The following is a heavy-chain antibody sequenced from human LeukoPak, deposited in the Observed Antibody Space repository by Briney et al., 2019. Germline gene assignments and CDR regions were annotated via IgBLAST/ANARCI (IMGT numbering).Heavy chain of an antibody. CDR3: GRAAGFGELYDY. CDR1: GGTFSSYA. J-gene: IGHJ4*02. CDR2: IIPIFGTA. Sequence: ASVKVSCKASGGTFSSYAISWVRQAPGQGLEWMGGIIPIFGTANYAQKFQGRVTITADESTSTAYMELSSLRSEDTAVYYCGRAAGFGELYDYWGQGTLVTVSS. D-gene: IGHD3-10*01. V-gene: IGHV1-69*13.